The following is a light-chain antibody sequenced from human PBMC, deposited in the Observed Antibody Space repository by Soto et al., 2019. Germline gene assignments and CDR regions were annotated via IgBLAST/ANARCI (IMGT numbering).Light chain of an antibody. V-gene: IGKV1-5*01. J-gene: IGKJ1*01. CDR2: DAS. CDR3: QQYSVYSRT. Sequence: DIQMTQSPSTLSASVGDRFTITCRASQSISKWLAWSQQKPGKAPKLLIYDASTLESGVPSRFSGSGSGTEFTLTISNLQPDDFATYYCQQYSVYSRTFGQGTKVDIK. CDR1: QSISKW.